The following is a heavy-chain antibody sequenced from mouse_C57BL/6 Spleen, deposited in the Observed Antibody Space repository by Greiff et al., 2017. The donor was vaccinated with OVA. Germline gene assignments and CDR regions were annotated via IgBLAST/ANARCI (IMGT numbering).Heavy chain of an antibody. CDR1: GYSFTGYY. J-gene: IGHJ3*01. CDR2: INPSTGGT. CDR3: ARGEGAWFAY. V-gene: IGHV1-42*01. Sequence: EVKLQESGPELVKPGASVKISCKASGYSFTGYYMNWVKQSPEKSLEWIGEINPSTGGTTYNQKFKAKATLTVDKSSSTAYMQLKSLTSEDSAVYYCARGEGAWFAYWGQGTLVTVSA.